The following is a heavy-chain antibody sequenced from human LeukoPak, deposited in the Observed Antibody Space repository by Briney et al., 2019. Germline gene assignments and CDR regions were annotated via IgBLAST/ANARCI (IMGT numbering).Heavy chain of an antibody. CDR2: IDAGNGNT. Sequence: ASVKVSCKASGYTFTSYAMHWVRQAPGQRLEWMGWIDAGNGNTKYSQKFQGKVTITRDTSASTAYMELSSLRSEDTAVYYCARSYGDSVDYWGQGTLDTVSS. J-gene: IGHJ4*02. D-gene: IGHD4-17*01. V-gene: IGHV1-3*01. CDR1: GYTFTSYA. CDR3: ARSYGDSVDY.